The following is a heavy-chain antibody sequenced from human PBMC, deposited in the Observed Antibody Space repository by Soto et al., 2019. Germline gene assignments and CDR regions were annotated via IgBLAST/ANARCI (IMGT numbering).Heavy chain of an antibody. CDR2: ISAYNGNT. CDR1: GYTFTSYD. J-gene: IGHJ4*02. V-gene: IGHV1-18*01. D-gene: IGHD3-3*01. CDR3: ARDWVLEWLSYFDY. Sequence: ASVKVSCKASGYTFTSYDINWVRQATGQGLEWMGWISAYNGNTNYAQKLQGRVTMTTDTSTSTAYMELRSLRSDDTAVYYCARDWVLEWLSYFDYWGQGTLVTVSS.